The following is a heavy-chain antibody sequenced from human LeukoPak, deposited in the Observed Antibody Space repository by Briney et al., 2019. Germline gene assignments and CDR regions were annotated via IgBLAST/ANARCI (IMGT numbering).Heavy chain of an antibody. CDR1: GFTFSSYA. D-gene: IGHD6-13*01. CDR2: ISGSGGST. V-gene: IGHV3-23*01. J-gene: IGHJ4*02. Sequence: PGGSLRLSCAASGFTFSSYAMSWVRQAPGKGLEWVSAISGSGGSTYYADSVKGRFTISRDNSQNTLYLQMNSLRAEDTAVYYCAKVQTGYSSSLYYFDYWGQGTLVTVSS. CDR3: AKVQTGYSSSLYYFDY.